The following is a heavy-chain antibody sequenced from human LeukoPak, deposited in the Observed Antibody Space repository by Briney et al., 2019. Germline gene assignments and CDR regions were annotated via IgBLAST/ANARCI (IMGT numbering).Heavy chain of an antibody. J-gene: IGHJ5*02. CDR3: AKGARGDTVTSIVGLNWFDP. CDR2: ISYDGSHK. CDR1: GITFRSYG. V-gene: IGHV3-30*18. D-gene: IGHD4-17*01. Sequence: GRSLRLSCAASGITFRSYGMHWVRQAPGKGLEWVAVISYDGSHKYYADSVKGRFSISRDNSKNTLYLQMNSLRADDTAVYYCAKGARGDTVTSIVGLNWFDPWGQGTLVTVSS.